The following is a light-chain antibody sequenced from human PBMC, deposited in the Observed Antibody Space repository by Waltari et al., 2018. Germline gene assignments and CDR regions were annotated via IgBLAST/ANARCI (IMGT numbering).Light chain of an antibody. V-gene: IGLV2-8*01. J-gene: IGLJ7*01. CDR3: SSYAGTNIL. CDR1: NSDIGGYNY. Sequence: QAALTQPPSVSGSPGQSVTISCTGSNSDIGGYNYVSWFQQHPDKAPKLMIYNVTKRPSGVSDRFSGSKSGNTASLTISGLQAEDEADFYCSSYAGTNILFGGGTRLTVL. CDR2: NVT.